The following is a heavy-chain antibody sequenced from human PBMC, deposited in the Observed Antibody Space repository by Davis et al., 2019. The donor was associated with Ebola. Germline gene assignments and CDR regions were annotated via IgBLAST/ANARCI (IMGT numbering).Heavy chain of an antibody. J-gene: IGHJ6*01. Sequence: PSETLSLTCTVTGGSVSSGSYYWSWIRQPPGKKPEWIGYIHTSGSTNYSPSLRSRISISLDTSKNQFSLKLTSVTAADAAVYFCGRRDPYYYTMDVWGQGTTVTVSS. D-gene: IGHD5-24*01. V-gene: IGHV4-61*01. CDR3: GRRDPYYYTMDV. CDR2: IHTSGST. CDR1: GGSVSSGSYY.